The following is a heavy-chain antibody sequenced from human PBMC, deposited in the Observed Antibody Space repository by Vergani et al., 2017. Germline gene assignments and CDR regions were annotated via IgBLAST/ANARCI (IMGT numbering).Heavy chain of an antibody. CDR2: IIPIFGTA. CDR3: ARVLDPRFHSGSYSGVFDY. CDR1: GGTFSSYA. V-gene: IGHV1-69*01. Sequence: QVQLVQSGAEVKKPGSSVKVSCKASGGTFSSYAISWVRQAPGQGLEWMGGIIPIFGTANYAQKFQGRVTITADESPSTAYVELSSLRSEDTAVYYCARVLDPRFHSGSYSGVFDYWGQGTLVTVSS. D-gene: IGHD1-26*01. J-gene: IGHJ4*02.